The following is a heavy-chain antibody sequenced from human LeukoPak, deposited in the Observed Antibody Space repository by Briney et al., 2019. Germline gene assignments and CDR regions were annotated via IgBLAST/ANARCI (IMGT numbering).Heavy chain of an antibody. Sequence: GGSLRLSCAASGFTFSSYEMNWVRQAPGKGLEWVSAISGSGGSTYYADSVKGRFTISRDNSKNTLYLQMNSLRAEDTAVYYCAVLGVVVVVDKPNLDYWGQGTLVTVSS. CDR3: AVLGVVVVVDKPNLDY. CDR2: ISGSGGST. J-gene: IGHJ4*02. V-gene: IGHV3-23*01. CDR1: GFTFSSYE. D-gene: IGHD2-15*01.